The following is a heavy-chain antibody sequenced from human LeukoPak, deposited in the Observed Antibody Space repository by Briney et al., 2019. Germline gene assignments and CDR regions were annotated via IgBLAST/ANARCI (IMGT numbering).Heavy chain of an antibody. J-gene: IGHJ4*02. V-gene: IGHV3-7*01. CDR1: GFTFSSYW. D-gene: IGHD3-16*01. CDR3: VRDYVWGTSDPAY. CDR2: IKTDGSEK. Sequence: GGSLRLSCAASGFTFSSYWMSWFRQIPGKGLEWLGNIKTDGSEKYYLDSVRGRFTISRDNAKNSLFLQMNSLRGEDTAVYYCVRDYVWGTSDPAYWGQETLVTVTS.